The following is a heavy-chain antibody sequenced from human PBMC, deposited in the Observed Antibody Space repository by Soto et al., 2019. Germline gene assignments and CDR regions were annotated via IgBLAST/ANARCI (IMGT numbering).Heavy chain of an antibody. J-gene: IGHJ3*02. CDR1: GGSISSDDYY. CDR3: ARFIRRPAFDI. Sequence: QVQLQESGPGLVKPSQTLSLTCTVSGGSISSDDYYWSWIRQPPGKGLECIGYIYYSGNTYYNPSLKIRVTISVDTSKNQFSLKLRSVTAADTAVYYCARFIRRPAFDIWGQGTMVTVSS. CDR2: IYYSGNT. V-gene: IGHV4-30-4*01. D-gene: IGHD3-16*02.